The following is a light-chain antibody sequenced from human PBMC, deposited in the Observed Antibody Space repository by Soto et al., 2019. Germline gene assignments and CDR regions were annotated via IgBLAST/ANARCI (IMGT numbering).Light chain of an antibody. V-gene: IGLV2-8*01. Sequence: QSALTQPPSASGSPGQSVTISCTGTSSDVGKYDYVSWFQHHPGKAPKLIIYEVSKRPSGVPDRFSGSKSGSTASLAISGLQPEDEAYYYCAAWDDGLNGWALGGGTKVTVL. CDR2: EVS. J-gene: IGLJ3*02. CDR1: SSDVGKYDY. CDR3: AAWDDGLNGWA.